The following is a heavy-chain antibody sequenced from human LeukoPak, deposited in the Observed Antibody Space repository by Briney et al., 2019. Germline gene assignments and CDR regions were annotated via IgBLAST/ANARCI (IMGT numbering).Heavy chain of an antibody. CDR2: INHSGST. Sequence: SETLSLTCAVHGGSFSGYYWSWIRQPPGKGLEWIGEINHSGSTNYNPSLKSRVTISVDTSKNQFSLKLSSVTAADTAVYYCASGSWYLAHWGQGTLVTVSS. CDR1: GGSFSGYY. D-gene: IGHD6-13*01. V-gene: IGHV4-34*01. CDR3: ASGSWYLAH. J-gene: IGHJ4*02.